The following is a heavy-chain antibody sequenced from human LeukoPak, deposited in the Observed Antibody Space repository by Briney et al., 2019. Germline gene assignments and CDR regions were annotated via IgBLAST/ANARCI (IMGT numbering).Heavy chain of an antibody. CDR2: INPNSGGT. CDR3: ARQRTAYCGGDCYFFDY. CDR1: GYTFTGYY. Sequence: ASVKVSCKASGYTFTGYYMHWVRQAPGQGLEWMGWINPNSGGTNNAQKFQGRVTMTRDTSISTAYMELSRLRSHDTAVYYCARQRTAYCGGDCYFFDYWGQGTLVTVSS. J-gene: IGHJ4*02. V-gene: IGHV1-2*02. D-gene: IGHD2-21*02.